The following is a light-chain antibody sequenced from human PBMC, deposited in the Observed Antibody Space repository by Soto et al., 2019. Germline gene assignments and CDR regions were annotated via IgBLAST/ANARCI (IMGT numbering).Light chain of an antibody. Sequence: DIVMTQSPLSLPVTPGEPASISCRSSQSLLHSNGYNYLDWXLQKPGQSPQLLIYLGSNRASGVPDRFSGSGSGTDFTLKISRVEAEDVGVYYCMQPLQSWTFGQGTKV. J-gene: IGKJ1*01. CDR3: MQPLQSWT. CDR2: LGS. V-gene: IGKV2-28*01. CDR1: QSLLHSNGYNY.